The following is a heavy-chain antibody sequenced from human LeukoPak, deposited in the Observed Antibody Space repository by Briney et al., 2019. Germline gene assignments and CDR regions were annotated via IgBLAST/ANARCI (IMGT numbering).Heavy chain of an antibody. CDR2: ISGSGGST. CDR1: GFTFSSYA. CDR3: AKDSGVVVAATYFDY. V-gene: IGHV3-23*01. D-gene: IGHD2-15*01. Sequence: PGRSLRLSCAASGFTFSSYAMSWVRQAPGKGLEWVSAISGSGGSTYYADSVKGRFTISRDNSKNTLYLQMNSLRAEDTAVYYCAKDSGVVVAATYFDYWGQGTLVTVSS. J-gene: IGHJ4*02.